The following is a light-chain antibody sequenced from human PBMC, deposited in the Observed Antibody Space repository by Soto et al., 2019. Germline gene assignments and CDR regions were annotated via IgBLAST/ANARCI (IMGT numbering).Light chain of an antibody. CDR3: QQCSDWPLT. Sequence: EIVLTQSPATLSLSPGERATLSCRASQSVSSYFLWYHQKPGQAPRLLISHASKRAAGVPDRFSGSGSGTDFTLTISRLEPEDFAVYYCQQCSDWPLTFGRGTKVELK. CDR1: QSVSSY. J-gene: IGKJ4*01. V-gene: IGKV3-11*01. CDR2: HAS.